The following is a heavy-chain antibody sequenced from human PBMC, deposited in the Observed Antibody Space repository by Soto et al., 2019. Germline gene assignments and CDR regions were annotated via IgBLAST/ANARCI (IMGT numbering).Heavy chain of an antibody. Sequence: ASVKVSCKASGYTFTSYDINWVRQATGQGLEWMGWMNPNSGNTGYAQKFQDRVTMTRNTSITTAYMELTSLRSEDTAVYYCARGASSNWYPLDYWGQGTLVTVSS. CDR3: ARGASSNWYPLDY. V-gene: IGHV1-8*01. J-gene: IGHJ4*02. CDR1: GYTFTSYD. CDR2: MNPNSGNT. D-gene: IGHD6-13*01.